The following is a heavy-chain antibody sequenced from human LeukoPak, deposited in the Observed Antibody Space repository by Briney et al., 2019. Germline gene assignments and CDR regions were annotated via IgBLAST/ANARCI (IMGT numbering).Heavy chain of an antibody. V-gene: IGHV3-30-3*01. CDR1: GFTFSSYA. Sequence: PGGSLRLSCAASGFTFSSYAMHWVRQAPGKGLEWVAVISYDGSNKYYADSVKGRFTISRDNAKNSLYLQMNSLRAEDTAVYYCARPVNYYDSSGPDYWGQGTLVTVSS. J-gene: IGHJ4*02. D-gene: IGHD3-22*01. CDR3: ARPVNYYDSSGPDY. CDR2: ISYDGSNK.